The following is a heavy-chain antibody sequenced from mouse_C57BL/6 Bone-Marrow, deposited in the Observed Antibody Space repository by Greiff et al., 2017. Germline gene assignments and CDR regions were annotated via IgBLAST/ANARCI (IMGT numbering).Heavy chain of an antibody. CDR2: IYPGNSDT. Sequence: EVQLQQSGTVLARPGASVKMSCKTSGYTFTSYWMHWVKQRPGQGLEWIGAIYPGNSDTSYNQKFKGKAKLTAVTSASTAYMELSSLTNEDSAVYYCTPLFPWFAYWGQGTLVTVSA. V-gene: IGHV1-5*01. J-gene: IGHJ3*01. CDR3: TPLFPWFAY. CDR1: GYTFTSYW.